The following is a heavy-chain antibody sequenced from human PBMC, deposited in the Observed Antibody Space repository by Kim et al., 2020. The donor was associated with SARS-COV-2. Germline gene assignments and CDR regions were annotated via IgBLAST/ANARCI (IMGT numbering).Heavy chain of an antibody. D-gene: IGHD2-2*01. J-gene: IGHJ4*02. CDR1: GGTFSSYA. Sequence: SVKVSCKASGGTFSSYAISWVRQAPGQGLEWMGGIIPIFGTANYAQKFQGRVTITADESTSTAYMELSSLRSEDTAVYYCASSPPARSPIDYWGQGTLVTVSS. CDR2: IIPIFGTA. CDR3: ASSPPARSPIDY. V-gene: IGHV1-69*13.